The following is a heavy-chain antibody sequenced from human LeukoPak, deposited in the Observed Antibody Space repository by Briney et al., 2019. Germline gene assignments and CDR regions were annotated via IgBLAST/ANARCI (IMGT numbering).Heavy chain of an antibody. CDR1: GFTFRFYA. J-gene: IGHJ4*02. CDR2: ISGSGGST. D-gene: IGHD5-12*01. Sequence: PGGSLRLSCAASGFTFRFYAMSWVRQSPGKGLEWVSAISGSGGSTYFADSVKGRFTISRDNAKNTLYLQMNSLRAEDTAAFYCGRGRPRGYSGYVIDYWGQGTPITVSS. CDR3: GRGRPRGYSGYVIDY. V-gene: IGHV3-23*01.